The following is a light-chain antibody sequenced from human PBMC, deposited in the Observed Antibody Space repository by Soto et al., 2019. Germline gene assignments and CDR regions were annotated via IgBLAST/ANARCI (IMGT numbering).Light chain of an antibody. CDR2: INYDGTH. Sequence: QLVLTQSPSASASLGASVKLTCTLSSGYSTYAIAWHQQQSEKGPRFLMKINYDGTHSKGDGFFDRFSGSSSGAERHLTISSLQSEDEADDYWQSLGNGIQVFGGGTKLTVL. CDR3: QSLGNGIQV. J-gene: IGLJ3*02. V-gene: IGLV4-69*01. CDR1: SGYSTYA.